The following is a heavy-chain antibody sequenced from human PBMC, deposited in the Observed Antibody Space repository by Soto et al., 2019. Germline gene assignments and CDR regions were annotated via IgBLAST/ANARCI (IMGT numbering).Heavy chain of an antibody. CDR3: AISILVGGPLDP. CDR2: IYSGGDT. V-gene: IGHV3-53*04. J-gene: IGHJ5*02. Sequence: EVQLVESGGGLVQPGGSLRLSCAASGFTVSTNYMSWVRQAPGKGLEWVSIIYSGGDTYYTDSVKGRFTISRHNSQNTVFLQMNSLRPEDTAVYYCAISILVGGPLDPWGQGTLVTVSS. D-gene: IGHD2-21*01. CDR1: GFTVSTNY.